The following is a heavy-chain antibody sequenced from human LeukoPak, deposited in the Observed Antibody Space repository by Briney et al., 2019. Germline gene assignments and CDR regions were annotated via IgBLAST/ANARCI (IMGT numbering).Heavy chain of an antibody. CDR3: ARAGPGSVAGPFDY. CDR2: INGDGSST. Sequence: GGSLRLSCAASEFTFWMHWVRQAPGKGLVWVSQINGDGSSTSYADSVKGRITISRDNAKNSLYLQMNSLRAEDTAVYYCARAGPGSVAGPFDYWGQGTLVTVSS. J-gene: IGHJ4*02. V-gene: IGHV3-74*01. D-gene: IGHD6-19*01. CDR1: EFTFW.